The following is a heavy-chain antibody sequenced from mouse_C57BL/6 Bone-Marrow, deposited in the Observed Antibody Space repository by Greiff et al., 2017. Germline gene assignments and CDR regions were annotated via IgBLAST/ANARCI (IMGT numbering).Heavy chain of an antibody. J-gene: IGHJ4*01. CDR1: GFSLTSYG. CDR2: IWGGGST. CDR3: AKRLLLRRGYAMDY. V-gene: IGHV2-9*01. Sequence: VQLQQSGPGLVAPSQSLSITCTVSGFSLTSYGVDWVRQPPGKGLEWLGVIWGGGSTNYNSALMSRLSISKDNSKRQVFLKMNSLQTDDTAMYYCAKRLLLRRGYAMDYWGQGTSVTVSS. D-gene: IGHD1-1*01.